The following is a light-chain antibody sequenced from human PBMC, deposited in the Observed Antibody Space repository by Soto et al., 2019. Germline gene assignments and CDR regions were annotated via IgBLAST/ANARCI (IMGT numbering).Light chain of an antibody. V-gene: IGKV3-15*01. CDR2: GAS. J-gene: IGKJ1*01. CDR3: QQYNNWPPT. Sequence: IVLTQSPATLSLSPGERDTLSRGASQSVSSSYLAWYQLKPGQAPRLLIYGASTRATGIPARFSGSGSGTEFTLTISSLQSEDFAVYYCQQYNNWPPTFGQGTKVEIK. CDR1: QSVSSSY.